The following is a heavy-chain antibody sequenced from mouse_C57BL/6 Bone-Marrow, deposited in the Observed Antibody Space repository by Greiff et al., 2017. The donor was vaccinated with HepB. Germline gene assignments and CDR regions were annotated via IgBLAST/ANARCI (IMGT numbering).Heavy chain of an antibody. V-gene: IGHV1-72*01. Sequence: QVQLQQPGAELVKPGASVKLSCKASGYTFTSYWMHWVKQRPGRGLEWIGRIDPNSGGTKYNEKFKSKATLTVDKPSSTAYMQLSSLTSEDSAVYYCARMGITTVVAEDAMDYWGQGTSVTVSS. J-gene: IGHJ4*01. D-gene: IGHD1-1*01. CDR2: IDPNSGGT. CDR3: ARMGITTVVAEDAMDY. CDR1: GYTFTSYW.